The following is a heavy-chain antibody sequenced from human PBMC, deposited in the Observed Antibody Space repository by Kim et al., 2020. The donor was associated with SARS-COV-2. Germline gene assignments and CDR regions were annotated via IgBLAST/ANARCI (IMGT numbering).Heavy chain of an antibody. CDR1: GGSISAYY. J-gene: IGHJ6*02. CDR3: ARTMNPHYYYYGLDV. CDR2: GYPTGST. Sequence: SETLSLTCSVSGGSISAYYWSWIRQPPGKGLEWVGYGYPTGSTNYNPSLRSRVTMSLDTSKNQFSLRLNSVTAADTAVYYCARTMNPHYYYYGLDVWGQGTTVTVSS. V-gene: IGHV4-59*01.